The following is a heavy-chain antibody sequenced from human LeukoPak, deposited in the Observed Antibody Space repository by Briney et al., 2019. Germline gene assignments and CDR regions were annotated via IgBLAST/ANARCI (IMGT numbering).Heavy chain of an antibody. Sequence: PGGSLRLSCAASGFTFSSYWMTWVRQAPGKGLEWVANIKEDGSEKYYVDSVKGRFTISRDNAQNSLFLQMNSLRAEDTAVYYCAKGYSYGYTGGYYFDYWGQGTLVTVSS. J-gene: IGHJ4*02. V-gene: IGHV3-7*03. CDR2: IKEDGSEK. CDR3: AKGYSYGYTGGYYFDY. D-gene: IGHD5-18*01. CDR1: GFTFSSYW.